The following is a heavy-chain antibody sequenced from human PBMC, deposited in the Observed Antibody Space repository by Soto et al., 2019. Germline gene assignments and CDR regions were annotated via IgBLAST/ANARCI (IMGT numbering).Heavy chain of an antibody. J-gene: IGHJ5*02. CDR1: GFTVSSKY. V-gene: IGHV3-66*04. Sequence: EVQLVESGGDLVQPGGSLRLSCAASGFTVSSKYMSWVRQAPGKGLEWVSLIQSGGSTFYADSVKGRFTISRDDSKSIAYLQMNSLKTEDTAVYFCSRLPPSKYSNSPFDPWGQGTLVIVSS. CDR2: IQSGGST. CDR3: SRLPPSKYSNSPFDP. D-gene: IGHD5-12*01.